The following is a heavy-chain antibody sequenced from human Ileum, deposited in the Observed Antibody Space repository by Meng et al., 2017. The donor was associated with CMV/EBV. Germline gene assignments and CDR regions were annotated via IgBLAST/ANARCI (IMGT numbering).Heavy chain of an antibody. CDR1: GFTCSGSD. Sequence: AASGFTCSGSDMHWVRQASGKGLEWVGRIRSKANSYATAYAASVKGRFTISRDDSKNTAYLQMNSLKTEDTAVYYCTRRVGATTFDPWGQGTLVTVSS. J-gene: IGHJ5*02. V-gene: IGHV3-73*01. CDR2: IRSKANSYAT. CDR3: TRRVGATTFDP. D-gene: IGHD1-26*01.